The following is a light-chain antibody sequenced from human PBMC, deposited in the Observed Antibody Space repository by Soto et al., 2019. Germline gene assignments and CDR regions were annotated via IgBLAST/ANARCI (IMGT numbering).Light chain of an antibody. CDR2: EVS. J-gene: IGLJ1*01. CDR3: ASYTSSSTLVV. CDR1: SSDVGYYNY. V-gene: IGLV2-14*01. Sequence: QSVLTQPDSVSGSPGQSITICCTGASSDVGYYNYVSWYQQHPGKAPKLMIYEVSNRPSGISNRFSGSKSGYTASLTISGLQAEDEADYYCASYTSSSTLVVFGTGTKLTVL.